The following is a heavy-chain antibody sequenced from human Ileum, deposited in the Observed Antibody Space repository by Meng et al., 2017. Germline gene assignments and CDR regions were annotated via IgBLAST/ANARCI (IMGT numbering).Heavy chain of an antibody. J-gene: IGHJ4*02. CDR1: GFMFSGYW. CDR2: INQDGSGT. Sequence: GESLKISCAGSGFMFSGYWLHWVRQSAGKGPVWVARINQDGSGTKYADLAKGRFTVSRDNANDMVYLQMDRLTTEDTGTYYCAKDFDREDWGQGTLVTVSS. V-gene: IGHV3-74*01. CDR3: AKDFDRED.